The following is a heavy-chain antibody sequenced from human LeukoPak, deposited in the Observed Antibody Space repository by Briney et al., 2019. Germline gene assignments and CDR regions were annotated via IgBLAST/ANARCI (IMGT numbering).Heavy chain of an antibody. CDR1: GFTFSSYW. CDR2: INSDGSST. J-gene: IGHJ4*02. D-gene: IGHD5-12*01. V-gene: IGHV3-74*01. Sequence: GGSLRLSCAASGFTFSSYWMHWVRQAPWKGLVWVSRINSDGSSTSYADSVKGRLTISRDNTKNTLYLQMNSLRVEDTAVYYCARGDGYAQRDWGQGTLVTVPS. CDR3: ARGDGYAQRD.